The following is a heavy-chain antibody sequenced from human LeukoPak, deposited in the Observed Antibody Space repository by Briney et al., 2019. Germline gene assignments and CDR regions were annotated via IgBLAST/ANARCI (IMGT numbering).Heavy chain of an antibody. CDR3: AKSGTYFDFDH. CDR2: IDRDGGEK. D-gene: IGHD2-21*01. CDR1: GLTFSGSW. V-gene: IGHV3-7*01. J-gene: IGHJ4*02. Sequence: GGSLRLSCAASGLTFSGSWMSWVRQAPGQGLEWVALIDRDGGEKYYGDSVKGRFTISRDNTKNSLYLQMNSLIPEDTAVYYCAKSGTYFDFDHWGQGTLVTVTS.